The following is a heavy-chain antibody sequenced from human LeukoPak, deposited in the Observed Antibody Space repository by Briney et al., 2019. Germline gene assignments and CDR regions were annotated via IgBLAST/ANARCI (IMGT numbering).Heavy chain of an antibody. V-gene: IGHV1-2*02. J-gene: IGHJ3*02. D-gene: IGHD1-26*01. CDR3: ARSGVGGGSYYLGPAFYAFDI. CDR1: GYTFTGYY. Sequence: ASVTVSCKASGYTFTGYYMHWVRQAPGQGLEWMGWINPNSGGTNYAQKFQGRVTMTRDTSISTAYMELSRLRSDDTAVYYCARSGVGGGSYYLGPAFYAFDIWGQGTMVTVSS. CDR2: INPNSGGT.